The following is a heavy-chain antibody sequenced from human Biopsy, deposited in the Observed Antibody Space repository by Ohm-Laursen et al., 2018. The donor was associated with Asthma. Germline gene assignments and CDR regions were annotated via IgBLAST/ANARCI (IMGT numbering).Heavy chain of an antibody. CDR1: GGTFSSYA. CDR3: ARHWDWGSFFDY. Sequence: SSVKVSCKASGGTFSSYAISWVRQAPGQGLEWMGGIIPIFGTANYAQKFQGRVTITADESTSTAYMELSSLRSEDTAVYYCARHWDWGSFFDYWGQGTPVTVSS. CDR2: IIPIFGTA. J-gene: IGHJ4*02. D-gene: IGHD7-27*01. V-gene: IGHV1-69*01.